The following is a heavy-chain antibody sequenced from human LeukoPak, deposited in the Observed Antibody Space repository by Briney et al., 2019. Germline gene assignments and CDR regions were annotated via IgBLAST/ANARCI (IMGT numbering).Heavy chain of an antibody. CDR2: IKQDGSEK. CDR3: AKDHCGGDCHFDY. CDR1: GFTFSDYW. D-gene: IGHD2-21*02. Sequence: PGGSLRLSCAASGFTFSDYWMTWVRQAPGKGLEWVANIKQDGSEKYYVDSVKGRFTISRDNAKNSLCLQMNSLRAEDTAVYYCAKDHCGGDCHFDYWGQGTLVTVSS. J-gene: IGHJ4*02. V-gene: IGHV3-7*01.